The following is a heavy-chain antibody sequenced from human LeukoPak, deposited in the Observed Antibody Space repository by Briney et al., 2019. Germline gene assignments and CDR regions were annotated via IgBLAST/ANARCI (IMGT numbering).Heavy chain of an antibody. J-gene: IGHJ4*02. Sequence: GESLKISCQGSGYSFTSYWIGWVRQMPGKGLEWMGIIYPGDSDTRYSPSFQGQVTISADKSISTAYLQWSSPKASDTAMYYCVRDGYNRFNYYFDYWGQGTLVTVSS. CDR1: GYSFTSYW. CDR2: IYPGDSDT. CDR3: VRDGYNRFNYYFDY. V-gene: IGHV5-51*01. D-gene: IGHD5-24*01.